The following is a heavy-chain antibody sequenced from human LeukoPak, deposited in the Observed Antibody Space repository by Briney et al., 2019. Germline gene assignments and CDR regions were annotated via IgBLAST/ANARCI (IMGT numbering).Heavy chain of an antibody. V-gene: IGHV4-34*01. CDR1: GGSFSGYY. CDR3: ARTSRYCTVGFDP. Sequence: PSETLSLTCAVYGGSFSGYYWSWIRQPPGKGLEWIGEINHSGSTNYNPSLKSRVTISVDTSKNQFSLKLSSVTAADTAVYYCARTSRYCTVGFDPWGQGTLVTVSS. CDR2: INHSGST. J-gene: IGHJ5*02. D-gene: IGHD2-8*01.